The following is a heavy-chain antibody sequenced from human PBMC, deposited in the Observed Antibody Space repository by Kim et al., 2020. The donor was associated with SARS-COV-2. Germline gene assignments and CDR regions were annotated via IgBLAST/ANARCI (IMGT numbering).Heavy chain of an antibody. Sequence: SETLSLTCTVSGGSISSSSYFWGWIRQPPGKGLEWIGSIYYSGSTYYNPSLKSRVTISLDTSKNQFSLKLNSVTAADTAFYYCARAHGAAAGFGNYWGQGTLVPVCS. CDR1: GGSISSSSYF. J-gene: IGHJ4*02. V-gene: IGHV4-39*07. CDR3: ARAHGAAAGFGNY. CDR2: IYYSGST. D-gene: IGHD6-13*01.